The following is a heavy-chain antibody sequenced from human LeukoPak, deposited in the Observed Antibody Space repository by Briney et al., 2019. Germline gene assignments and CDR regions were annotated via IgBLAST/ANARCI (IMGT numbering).Heavy chain of an antibody. CDR1: GYSFTSYW. V-gene: IGHV5-51*01. Sequence: PRESLKISCKGSGYSFTSYWIGWVRQMPGKGLEWMGIIYPGDSDTRYSPSFQGQVTISADKSISTAYLQWSSLKAPDTAMYYCARQYSSSSSPFDYWGQGTLVTVSS. J-gene: IGHJ4*02. D-gene: IGHD6-6*01. CDR2: IYPGDSDT. CDR3: ARQYSSSSSPFDY.